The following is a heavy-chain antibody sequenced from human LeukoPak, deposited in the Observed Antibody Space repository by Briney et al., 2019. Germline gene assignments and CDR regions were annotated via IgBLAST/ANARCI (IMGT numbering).Heavy chain of an antibody. Sequence: SETLSLTCAVSGGSISSSNWWSWVRPPPGKGLEWIGEIYHSGSTNYNPSLKSRVTISVDKSKNQFSLKLSSVTAADTAVYYCARDGGYVWGSYRYLLHWGQGTLVTVSS. V-gene: IGHV4-4*02. J-gene: IGHJ4*02. CDR2: IYHSGST. D-gene: IGHD3-16*02. CDR1: GGSISSSNW. CDR3: ARDGGYVWGSYRYLLH.